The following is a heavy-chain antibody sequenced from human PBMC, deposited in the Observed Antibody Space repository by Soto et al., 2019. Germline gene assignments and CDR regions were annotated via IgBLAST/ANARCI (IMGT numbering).Heavy chain of an antibody. Sequence: EVQLVESGGGLVQHGGSLRLSCEAYGFTFRSFSMNWVRQAPGKGLEWVSYISSSSTTIFYADSVKGRFTISRDNAKNSLYMQMKSLRDEDTAVYYCARDLMGSSRFDYWGQGTLVTVSS. V-gene: IGHV3-48*02. CDR1: GFTFRSFS. D-gene: IGHD3-10*01. CDR3: ARDLMGSSRFDY. J-gene: IGHJ4*02. CDR2: ISSSSTTI.